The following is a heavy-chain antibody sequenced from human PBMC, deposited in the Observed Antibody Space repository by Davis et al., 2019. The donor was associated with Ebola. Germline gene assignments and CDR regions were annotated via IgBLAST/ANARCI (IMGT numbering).Heavy chain of an antibody. D-gene: IGHD3-9*01. CDR1: GYTFTSYD. CDR2: IIPILGIA. V-gene: IGHV1-69*04. Sequence: AASVKVSCKASGYTFTSYDINWVRQAPGQGLEWMGRIIPILGIANYAQKFQGRVTITADKSTSTAYMELSSLRSEDTAVYYCARVQDLTGFPFDPWGQGTLVTVSS. J-gene: IGHJ5*02. CDR3: ARVQDLTGFPFDP.